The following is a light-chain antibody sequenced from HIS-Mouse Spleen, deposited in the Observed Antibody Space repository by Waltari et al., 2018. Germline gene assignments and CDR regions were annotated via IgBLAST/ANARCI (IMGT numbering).Light chain of an antibody. CDR3: SAYTSSSTLEQVV. Sequence: QSALTQPASVSGSPGQSITISCTGTSSDVGGYNYVSWYQQHPGQAPKLMIYDVRNRPSGVSNRFSGSKSGNTASLTISGLQAEDEADYYCSAYTSSSTLEQVVFGGGTKLTVL. J-gene: IGLJ2*01. V-gene: IGLV2-14*03. CDR2: DVR. CDR1: SSDVGGYNY.